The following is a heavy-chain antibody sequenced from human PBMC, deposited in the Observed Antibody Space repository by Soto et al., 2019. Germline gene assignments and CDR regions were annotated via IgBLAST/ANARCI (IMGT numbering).Heavy chain of an antibody. CDR2: ISAYNGNT. CDR3: AREQYGDYEGDYYYYGMDV. J-gene: IGHJ6*02. V-gene: IGHV1-18*01. D-gene: IGHD4-17*01. Sequence: ASVKVSCKASGYTFTSYGISWVRQAPGQGLEWMGWISAYNGNTNYAQKRQGRVTMTTDTSTSTAYMELRSLRSDDTAVYYCAREQYGDYEGDYYYYGMDVWGQGTTVTVSS. CDR1: GYTFTSYG.